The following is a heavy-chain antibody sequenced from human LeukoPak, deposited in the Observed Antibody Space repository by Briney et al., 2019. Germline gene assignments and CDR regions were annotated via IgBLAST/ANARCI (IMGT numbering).Heavy chain of an antibody. CDR3: ARGGDFWSGYYGPSQGDY. J-gene: IGHJ4*02. D-gene: IGHD3-3*01. Sequence: SETLSLTCAVYGGSFSGCYWSWIRQPPGKGLEWIGEINHSGSTNYNPSLKSRVTISVDTSKNQFSLKLSSVTAADTAVYYCARGGDFWSGYYGPSQGDYWGQGTLVTVSS. CDR2: INHSGST. V-gene: IGHV4-34*01. CDR1: GGSFSGCY.